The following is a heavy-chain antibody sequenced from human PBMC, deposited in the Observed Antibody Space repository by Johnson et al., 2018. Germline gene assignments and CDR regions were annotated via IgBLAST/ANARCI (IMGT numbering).Heavy chain of an antibody. V-gene: IGHV3-20*01. CDR2: INWNGGST. CDR3: ARVSYYYDSRGYFDQVVGGGMDV. D-gene: IGHD3-22*01. J-gene: IGHJ6*02. CDR1: GFTFDDYG. Sequence: VQLVESGGGVVRPGGSLRLSCAASGFTFDDYGMSWVRQAPGKGLEWVSGINWNGGSTGYADSVKGRFTISRDNAKNSLYLQRNSLRAEDTAWYHCARVSYYYDSRGYFDQVVGGGMDVWGQGTTVTVSS.